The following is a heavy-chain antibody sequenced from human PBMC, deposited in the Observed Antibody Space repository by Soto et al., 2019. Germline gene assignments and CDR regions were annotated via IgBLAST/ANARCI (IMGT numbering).Heavy chain of an antibody. CDR1: GGSISSYY. Sequence: PSETLSLTCTVSGGSISSYYWSWIRQPPGKGLEWIGYIYYSGSTNYNPSLKSRVTISVDTSKNQFSLKLSSVTAADTAVYYCARFLVYGYYYYGMDVWGQGTTVTAP. CDR3: ARFLVYGYYYYGMDV. D-gene: IGHD3-3*01. V-gene: IGHV4-59*01. J-gene: IGHJ6*02. CDR2: IYYSGST.